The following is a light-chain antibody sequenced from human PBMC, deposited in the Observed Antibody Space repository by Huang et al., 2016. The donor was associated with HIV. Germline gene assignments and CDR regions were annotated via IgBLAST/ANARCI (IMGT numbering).Light chain of an antibody. V-gene: IGKV1-5*03. J-gene: IGKJ1*01. Sequence: DIQMTQSASTLSASVGDRVTITCRASQTISNWLDWYQQKPGKAPNPLIYKASTLESGVPSRFSGSGSGTEFTLTISSLQPDDFATYYCHHYNSYSGAFGQGTKVEIK. CDR2: KAS. CDR1: QTISNW. CDR3: HHYNSYSGA.